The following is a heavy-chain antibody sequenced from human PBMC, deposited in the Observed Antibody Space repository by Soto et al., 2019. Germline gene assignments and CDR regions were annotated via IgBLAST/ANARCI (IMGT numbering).Heavy chain of an antibody. CDR1: GFTFSSYW. D-gene: IGHD1-20*01. CDR3: ARYEVLMERYGMDV. Sequence: EVQLVESGGGVVQPGGSLRLSCAASGFTFSSYWRSWVRQAPGKGLEWVANIKQDGSEKYYVDSVKGRFTISRDNANNSLYRQMNSLRAEDTAVYYCARYEVLMERYGMDVWGQGTTVTVSS. CDR2: IKQDGSEK. J-gene: IGHJ6*02. V-gene: IGHV3-7*01.